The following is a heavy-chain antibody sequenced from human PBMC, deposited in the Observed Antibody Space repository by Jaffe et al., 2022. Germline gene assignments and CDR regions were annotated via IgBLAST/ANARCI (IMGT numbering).Heavy chain of an antibody. CDR3: ARDQSPLGAGNRDFWSGYYYFDY. D-gene: IGHD3-3*01. J-gene: IGHJ4*02. V-gene: IGHV3-21*01. Sequence: EVQLVESGGGLVKPGGSLRLSCAASGFTFSSYSMNWVRQAPGKGLEWVSSISSSSSYIYYADSVKGRFTISRDNAKNSLYLQMNSLRAEDTAVYYCARDQSPLGAGNRDFWSGYYYFDYWGQGTLVTVSS. CDR2: ISSSSSYI. CDR1: GFTFSSYS.